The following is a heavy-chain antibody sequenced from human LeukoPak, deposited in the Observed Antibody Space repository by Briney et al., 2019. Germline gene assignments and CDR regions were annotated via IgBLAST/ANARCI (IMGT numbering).Heavy chain of an antibody. Sequence: VASVKVSCKVSGYTLTELSMHWVRQAPGKGLEWMGGFDPEDGETIYAQEFQGRVTMTEDTSTDTAYMELSGLRSEDTAVYYCATDLGRSSGYYYGYNYWGQGTLVTVSS. CDR3: ATDLGRSSGYYYGYNY. D-gene: IGHD3-22*01. V-gene: IGHV1-24*01. CDR2: FDPEDGET. J-gene: IGHJ4*02. CDR1: GYTLTELS.